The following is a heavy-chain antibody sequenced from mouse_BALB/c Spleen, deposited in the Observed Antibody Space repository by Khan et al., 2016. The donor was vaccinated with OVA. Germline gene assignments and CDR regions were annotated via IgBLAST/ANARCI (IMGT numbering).Heavy chain of an antibody. CDR3: ARRNYFGYPFAY. D-gene: IGHD1-2*01. V-gene: IGHV1-77*01. Sequence: QVQLKESGTELARPGASVNLSCKASGYTFTDFYINWVKQRSGQGLEWIGEISPGSGDTYYNEKFKGKATLTADKSSSTAYMQLSSLTSEASAVYFGARRNYFGYPFAYWGQGTLVTVSA. CDR2: ISPGSGDT. CDR1: GYTFTDFY. J-gene: IGHJ3*01.